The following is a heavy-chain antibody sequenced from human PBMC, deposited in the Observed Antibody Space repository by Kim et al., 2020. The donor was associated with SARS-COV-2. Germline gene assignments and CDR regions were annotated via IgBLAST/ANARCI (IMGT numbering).Heavy chain of an antibody. Sequence: ASVKVSCKASGYTFTSYAMHWVRQAPGQRLEWMGWINAGNGNTKYSQKFQGRVTITRDTSASTAYMELSSLRSEDTAVYYCARGRPYDYVWGSYRYTSLFDYWGQGTLVTVSS. J-gene: IGHJ4*02. CDR3: ARGRPYDYVWGSYRYTSLFDY. D-gene: IGHD3-16*02. V-gene: IGHV1-3*01. CDR1: GYTFTSYA. CDR2: INAGNGNT.